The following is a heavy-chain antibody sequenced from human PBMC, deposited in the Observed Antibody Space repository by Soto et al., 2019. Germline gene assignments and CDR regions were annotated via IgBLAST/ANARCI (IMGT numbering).Heavy chain of an antibody. J-gene: IGHJ4*02. CDR2: TRNKANSYTT. D-gene: IGHD6-19*01. Sequence: EVQLVESGGGLVQPGGSLRLSCAASGFTLSDHYMDWVRQTPGKGLEWVGRTRNKANSYTTEYAASVKGRFTISRDDSLNSLNLQMTSVNTEDRVVYYCAGLHYSSVWSMDQWGQGILVTVSS. CDR1: GFTLSDHY. CDR3: AGLHYSSVWSMDQ. V-gene: IGHV3-72*01.